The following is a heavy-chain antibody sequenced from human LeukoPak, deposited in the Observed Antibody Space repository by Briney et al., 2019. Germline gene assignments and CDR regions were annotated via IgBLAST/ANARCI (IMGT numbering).Heavy chain of an antibody. CDR1: GFTVSSSY. CDR3: AREVVSIPSYFES. CDR2: FYRGETT. V-gene: IGHV3-53*01. D-gene: IGHD2-15*01. Sequence: GGSLRLPCAASGFTVSSSYMYWVRQAPGKGLEWVSFFYRGETTYYAESVRGRFTISRDISKNTLYLLMNSLIPEDTAVYYCAREVVSIPSYFESWGQGTRVTVSS. J-gene: IGHJ4*02.